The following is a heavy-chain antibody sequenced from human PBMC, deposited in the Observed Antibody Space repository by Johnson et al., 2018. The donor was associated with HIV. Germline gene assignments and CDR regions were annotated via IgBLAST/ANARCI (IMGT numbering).Heavy chain of an antibody. V-gene: IGHV3-30*02. D-gene: IGHD6-13*01. J-gene: IGHJ3*02. CDR1: GFTFSSYG. CDR2: IRYDGSNK. Sequence: QMLLVESGGGVVQTGGSLRLSCAASGFTFSSYGMHWVRQAPGKGLEWVAFIRYDGSNKYYADSVKGRFTISRDNAKNSLYLQMNSLRAEDTAVYYCARDLWAYSTRDDAFDIWGQGTMVTVSS. CDR3: ARDLWAYSTRDDAFDI.